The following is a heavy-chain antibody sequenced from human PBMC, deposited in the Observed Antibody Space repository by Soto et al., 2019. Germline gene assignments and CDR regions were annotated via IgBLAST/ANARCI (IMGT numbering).Heavy chain of an antibody. CDR1: GFTFSSYG. V-gene: IGHV3-33*01. D-gene: IGHD5-18*01. CDR3: ASSSLGVQLWLPLDY. Sequence: GGSLRLSCAASGFTFSSYGMHWVRQAPGKGLEWVAVIWYDGSNKYYADSVKGRFTISRDNSKNTLYLQMNSLRAEDTAVYYCASSSLGVQLWLPLDYWGQGTLVTVSS. J-gene: IGHJ4*02. CDR2: IWYDGSNK.